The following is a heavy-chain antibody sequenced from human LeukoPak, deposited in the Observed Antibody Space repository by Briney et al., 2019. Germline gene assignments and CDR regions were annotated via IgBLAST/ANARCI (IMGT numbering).Heavy chain of an antibody. CDR3: ARSLPEYYYDSTGYYFDY. J-gene: IGHJ4*02. D-gene: IGHD3-22*01. CDR1: GFTVSSNY. V-gene: IGHV3-66*01. CDR2: IYSGGST. Sequence: GGSLRLSCAASGFTVSSNYMGWVRQAPGKGLEWVSVIYSGGSTYYADSVKGRFTISRDNSKNTLYLQMNSLRAEDTAVYYCARSLPEYYYDSTGYYFDYWGQGTLVTVSS.